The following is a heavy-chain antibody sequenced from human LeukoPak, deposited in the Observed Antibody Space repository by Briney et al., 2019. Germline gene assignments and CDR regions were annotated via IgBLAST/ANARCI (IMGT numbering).Heavy chain of an antibody. J-gene: IGHJ4*02. CDR1: DDSISDYY. D-gene: IGHD3-16*01. CDR3: TRGAGWLIDY. V-gene: IGHV4-59*01. Sequence: PSETLSLTCTVSDDSISDYYRGWIRQPPGKGLEWIGYFHNSGTSTYNPSLKSRVTISADTSKNQFSLKLNSLATADTAVYYCTRGAGWLIDYWGQGILVTVSS. CDR2: FHNSGTS.